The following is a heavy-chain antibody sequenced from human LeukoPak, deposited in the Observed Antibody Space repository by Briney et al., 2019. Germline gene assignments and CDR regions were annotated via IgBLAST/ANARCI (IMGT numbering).Heavy chain of an antibody. V-gene: IGHV3-64D*06. CDR3: VKGIVVVTARAFDY. J-gene: IGHJ4*02. D-gene: IGHD2-21*02. Sequence: GGSVRLSCSASGFTFSSYAMHWVRQAPGKGLEYVSAISSNGGSTYYADSVKGRFTISRDNSKNTLYLQMSSLRPEDTAVYYCVKGIVVVTARAFDYWGQGTLVTVSS. CDR2: ISSNGGST. CDR1: GFTFSSYA.